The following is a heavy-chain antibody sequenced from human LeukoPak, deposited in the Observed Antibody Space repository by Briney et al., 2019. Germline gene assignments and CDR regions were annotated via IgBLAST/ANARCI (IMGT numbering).Heavy chain of an antibody. V-gene: IGHV4-39*01. Sequence: SETLSLTCTVSGGSISSSSYYWGWIRQPPGKGLEWIGSIYYSGSTYYNPSLKSRVTISVDTSENQFSLKLSSVTAADTAVYYCARRYRTAAAGTPYYFDYWGQGTLVTVSS. CDR1: GGSISSSSYY. D-gene: IGHD6-13*01. CDR3: ARRYRTAAAGTPYYFDY. J-gene: IGHJ4*02. CDR2: IYYSGST.